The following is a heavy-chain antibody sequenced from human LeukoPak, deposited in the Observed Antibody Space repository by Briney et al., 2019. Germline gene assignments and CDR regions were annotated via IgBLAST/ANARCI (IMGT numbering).Heavy chain of an antibody. Sequence: SETLSLTCTVSGGSISSYYWSWIRQPPGKGLEWFGYIYYSGSTNYNPSLKSRVTISVDTSKNQFSLKLSSVTAADTAVYYCARGYDSSGYYWDYYYYYGMDVWGQGTTVTVSS. CDR2: IYYSGST. CDR3: ARGYDSSGYYWDYYYYYGMDV. CDR1: GGSISSYY. J-gene: IGHJ6*02. V-gene: IGHV4-59*01. D-gene: IGHD3-22*01.